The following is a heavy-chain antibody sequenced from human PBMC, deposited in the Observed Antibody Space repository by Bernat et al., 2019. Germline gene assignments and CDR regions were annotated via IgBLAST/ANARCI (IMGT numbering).Heavy chain of an antibody. CDR3: ARGSGDSSVGYYYGLDV. D-gene: IGHD1-26*01. CDR1: RFTFSDHY. J-gene: IGHJ6*02. Sequence: VQLVESGGGVVQPGRSLRLSCAASRFTFSDHYMDWVRQAPGKGLEWVGRIRNKVNSYTTEYAASVKGRFSISRDDSKNSLYLQMNSLNTEDTAVYFCARGSGDSSVGYYYGLDVWGQGTTVTVSS. CDR2: IRNKVNSYTT. V-gene: IGHV3-72*01.